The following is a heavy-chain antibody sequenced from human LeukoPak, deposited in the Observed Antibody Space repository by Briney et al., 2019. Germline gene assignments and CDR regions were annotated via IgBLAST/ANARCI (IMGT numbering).Heavy chain of an antibody. CDR2: IIQDGSEE. J-gene: IGHJ3*01. D-gene: IGHD2-15*01. CDR3: ARDWRQDNAFDL. V-gene: IGHV3-7*01. Sequence: PGGSLRLSCAASEFTFSGHQMSWVRQAPGKGPEWVAKIIQDGSEEYYLDSVKGRFIIFRDNGKNSLYLEMNSLRVEDTAVYYCARDWRQDNAFDLWGRGTMVTVSS. CDR1: EFTFSGHQ.